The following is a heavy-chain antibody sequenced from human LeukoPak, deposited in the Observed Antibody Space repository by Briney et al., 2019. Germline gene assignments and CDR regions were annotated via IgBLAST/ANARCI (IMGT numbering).Heavy chain of an antibody. CDR3: ARDMWRALAGTTGKADY. D-gene: IGHD1-1*01. Sequence: GGSLRLSCAASGFTFSSYWMSWVRQAPGKGLEWVTNIKQDGSEKYYVDSVKGRFTISRDNAKNSLYLQMNSLRAEDTAVYYSARDMWRALAGTTGKADYWGQGTLVTVSS. CDR1: GFTFSSYW. CDR2: IKQDGSEK. V-gene: IGHV3-7*01. J-gene: IGHJ4*02.